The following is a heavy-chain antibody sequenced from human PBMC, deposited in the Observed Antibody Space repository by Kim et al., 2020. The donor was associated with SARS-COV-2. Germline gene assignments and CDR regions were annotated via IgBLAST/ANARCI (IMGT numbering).Heavy chain of an antibody. CDR3: ARDRNAHPSDLDF. CDR1: GFTFRTYA. V-gene: IGHV3-30-3*01. Sequence: GGSLRLSCTPSGFTFRTYAMHWVRQAPGGGLEWVAVVSFDGANKHYADSVEGRFTISRDNFNNTLYLDLKSLRPEDTSVYYCARDRNAHPSDLDFWGQGT. CDR2: VSFDGANK. J-gene: IGHJ4*02. D-gene: IGHD3-3*01.